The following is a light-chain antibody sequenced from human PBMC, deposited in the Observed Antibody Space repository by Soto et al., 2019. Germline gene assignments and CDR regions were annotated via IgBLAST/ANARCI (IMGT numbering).Light chain of an antibody. CDR3: MQALQTPPWT. CDR2: LGS. V-gene: IGKV2-28*01. CDR1: QSLLHRNGYNY. J-gene: IGKJ1*01. Sequence: DIVLTQSPLSLPVTPGEPASISCRSSQSLLHRNGYNYLDWYLQKPGQSPQFLIYLGSNRASGVPDRFSGSGSGTDFTLKISRVEAEDVGVYYCMQALQTPPWTFGQGTKVEIK.